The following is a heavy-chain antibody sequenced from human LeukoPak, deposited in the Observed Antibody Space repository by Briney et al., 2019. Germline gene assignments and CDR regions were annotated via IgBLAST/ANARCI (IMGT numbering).Heavy chain of an antibody. D-gene: IGHD1-26*01. CDR3: AKDQSRVGASDPFDY. CDR2: ISGSGATT. V-gene: IGHV3-23*01. Sequence: PGRSLRLSCAASGFTFSSCAMTWVRQAPGKGLDWVSSISGSGATTYYADSVKGRFTISRDNSNNTVYLQMNSLRAEDTAVYYCAKDQSRVGASDPFDYWGQGMQVGVSS. CDR1: GFTFSSCA. J-gene: IGHJ4*02.